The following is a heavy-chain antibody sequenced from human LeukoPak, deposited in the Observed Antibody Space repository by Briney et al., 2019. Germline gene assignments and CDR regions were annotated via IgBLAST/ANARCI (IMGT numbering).Heavy chain of an antibody. D-gene: IGHD3-22*01. CDR2: IYHSGSS. J-gene: IGHJ4*02. Sequence: PSETLSLTCAVSGLSISSGYYWGWIRQPPGKGLEWIGSIYHSGSSNYNPSLRSRVAMSVDTSRNPFSLRLTSVTVADTAVYYCARGSQSFYYDSSGYPFDSWGQGTLVTVSS. CDR3: ARGSQSFYYDSSGYPFDS. CDR1: GLSISSGYY. V-gene: IGHV4-38-2*01.